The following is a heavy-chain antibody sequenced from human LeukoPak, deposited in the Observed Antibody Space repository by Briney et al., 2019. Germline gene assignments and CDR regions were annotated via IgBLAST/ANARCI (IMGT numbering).Heavy chain of an antibody. CDR3: ARIIYSYGYWYFDY. D-gene: IGHD5-18*01. CDR1: GGSISSGGYY. CDR2: IYYSGST. J-gene: IGHJ4*02. Sequence: SQTLSLTCTVSGGSISSGGYYWSWIRQHPGKGLEWIGYIYYSGSTYYNPSLKSRVTISVDTSKNQFSLKLSSVTAADTAVYYCARIIYSYGYWYFDYWGQGTLVTVSS. V-gene: IGHV4-31*03.